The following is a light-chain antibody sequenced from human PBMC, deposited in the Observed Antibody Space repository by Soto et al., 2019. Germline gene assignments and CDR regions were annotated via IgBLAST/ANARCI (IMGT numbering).Light chain of an antibody. Sequence: QMTQSPSTLSASVGDRVTITCRASQSVSDWLAWYQHAPGKDPKVLIYGASILHSGVPSRFSGSGSGTDFTLTISSLLPEDFATYYCLQDFNYPITFGQGTRLEIK. CDR1: QSVSDW. J-gene: IGKJ5*01. V-gene: IGKV1-6*01. CDR2: GAS. CDR3: LQDFNYPIT.